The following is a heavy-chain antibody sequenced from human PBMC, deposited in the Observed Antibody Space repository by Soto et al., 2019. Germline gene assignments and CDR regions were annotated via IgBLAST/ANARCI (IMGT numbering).Heavy chain of an antibody. CDR3: ATLGYCSGGSCYSIDY. CDR2: IYYSGST. V-gene: IGHV4-39*01. Sequence: SETLSLTCTVSGGSISSSSYYWGWIRQPPGKGLEWIGSIYYSGSTYYNPSLKSRVTISVDTSKNQFSLKLSSVTAADTAVYYCATLGYCSGGSCYSIDYWGQGTLVTVSS. D-gene: IGHD2-15*01. J-gene: IGHJ4*02. CDR1: GGSISSSSYY.